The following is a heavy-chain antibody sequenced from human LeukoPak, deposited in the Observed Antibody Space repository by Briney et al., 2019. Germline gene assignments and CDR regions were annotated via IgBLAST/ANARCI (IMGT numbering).Heavy chain of an antibody. CDR1: GGTFSSYA. J-gene: IGHJ3*02. CDR2: IIPIFGTG. CDR3: ASSAYQLLALGI. D-gene: IGHD2-2*01. Sequence: ASVKVSCKASGGTFSSYAISWVRQAPGQGLEWMGGIIPIFGTGNYAQKFQGRVTITTDESASTAYMELSSLRSEDTAVYYCASSAYQLLALGIWGQGTMVTVSS. V-gene: IGHV1-69*05.